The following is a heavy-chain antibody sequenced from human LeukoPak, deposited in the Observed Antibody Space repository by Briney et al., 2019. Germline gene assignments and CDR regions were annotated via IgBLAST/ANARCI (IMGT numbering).Heavy chain of an antibody. V-gene: IGHV4-34*01. J-gene: IGHJ4*02. CDR3: ARHRRGVSGFYLDY. CDR2: INHSGST. D-gene: IGHD3-10*01. CDR1: GGSFSGYY. Sequence: PSETLSLTCAVYGGSFSGYYWSWIRQPPGKGLEWIGEINHSGSTYYNPSLKSRVTISVDTSKNQFSLKLSSVTAADTAVYYCARHRRGVSGFYLDYWGQGTLVTVSS.